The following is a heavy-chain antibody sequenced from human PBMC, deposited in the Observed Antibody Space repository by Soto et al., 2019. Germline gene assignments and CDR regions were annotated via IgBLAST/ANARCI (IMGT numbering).Heavy chain of an antibody. Sequence: QVQLVQSGAEVKKPGASVKVSCKTSGYTFTSFQMHWVRQAPGQGLEWMGIINPGSGSTNYAQKFQGRVTMTSDTSTRTIYMELSSLRSEDTAVYYCANCRLPAIPAAADYWGLGTLVTVSS. CDR3: ANCRLPAIPAAADY. D-gene: IGHD2-2*01. CDR1: GYTFTSFQ. CDR2: INPGSGST. V-gene: IGHV1-46*01. J-gene: IGHJ4*02.